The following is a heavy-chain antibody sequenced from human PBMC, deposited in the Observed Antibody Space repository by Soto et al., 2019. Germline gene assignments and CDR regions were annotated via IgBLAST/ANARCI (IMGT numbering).Heavy chain of an antibody. CDR1: GYTFTGYY. D-gene: IGHD3-22*01. V-gene: IGHV1-2*02. J-gene: IGHJ4*02. CDR2: INPNSGGT. Sequence: ASVKVSCKASGYTFTGYYMHWVRQAPGQGLEWMGWINPNSGGTNYAQKFQGRVTMTRDTSISTAYMELSRLRSDDTAVYYCARVEGGWMYYDSSGYFDYWGQGTLVTVSS. CDR3: ARVEGGWMYYDSSGYFDY.